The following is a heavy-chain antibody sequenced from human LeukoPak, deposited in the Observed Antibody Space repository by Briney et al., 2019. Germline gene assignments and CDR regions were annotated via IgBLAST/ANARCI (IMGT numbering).Heavy chain of an antibody. V-gene: IGHV4-34*01. D-gene: IGHD6-13*01. J-gene: IGHJ5*02. CDR3: AREVFSEKEIAAAGTRWFDP. CDR2: INHSGST. Sequence: SETLSLTCAVYGGSFSGYYWSWIRQPPGKGLEWIGEINHSGSTNYNPSLKSRVTVSVDTSKNQFSLKLRSVTAADTAVYYCAREVFSEKEIAAAGTRWFDPWGQGTLVTVSS. CDR1: GGSFSGYY.